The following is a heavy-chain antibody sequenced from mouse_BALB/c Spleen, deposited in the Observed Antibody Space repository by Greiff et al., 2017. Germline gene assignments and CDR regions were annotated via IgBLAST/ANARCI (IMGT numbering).Heavy chain of an antibody. Sequence: EVQLQQSGAELVRPGALVKLSCKASGFNINDYYMHWVKQRPEQGLEWIGWIDPENGNTIYDPKFQGKASITADTSSNTAYLQLSSLTSEDTAVYYCAGGTNYGSYDYWGQGTTLTVSS. CDR1: GFNINDYY. D-gene: IGHD2-1*01. V-gene: IGHV14-1*02. CDR3: AGGTNYGSYDY. CDR2: IDPENGNT. J-gene: IGHJ2*01.